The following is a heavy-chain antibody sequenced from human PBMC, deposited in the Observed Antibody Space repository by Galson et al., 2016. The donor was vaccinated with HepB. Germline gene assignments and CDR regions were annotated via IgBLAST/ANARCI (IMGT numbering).Heavy chain of an antibody. J-gene: IGHJ6*04. CDR1: GFTFSYYG. D-gene: IGHD5-12*01. CDR2: ISYDGSNK. V-gene: IGHV3-30*18. CDR3: AKEVEAIVATTYYYSGMDV. Sequence: SLRLSCAASGFTFSYYGMHWVRQAPGKGLAWVAVISYDGSNKYYADSVKGRITISRDNSKNTLYLQMNSLRAEDTAVYYCAKEVEAIVATTYYYSGMDVWGKGTTVTVSS.